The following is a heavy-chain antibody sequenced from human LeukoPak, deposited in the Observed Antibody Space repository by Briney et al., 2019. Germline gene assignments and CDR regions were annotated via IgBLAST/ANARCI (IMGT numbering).Heavy chain of an antibody. CDR1: GFTFSSYW. Sequence: GGSLRLSCAASGFTFSSYWMSWVRQAPGKGLEWVANIKQDGSEKYYVDSVKGRFTISRDNAKNSLYLQMNSLRAEDTAVYYCARVLRSGYSGCDLFYYYYYMDVWGKGTTVTISS. D-gene: IGHD5-12*01. CDR3: ARVLRSGYSGCDLFYYYYYMDV. V-gene: IGHV3-7*01. CDR2: IKQDGSEK. J-gene: IGHJ6*03.